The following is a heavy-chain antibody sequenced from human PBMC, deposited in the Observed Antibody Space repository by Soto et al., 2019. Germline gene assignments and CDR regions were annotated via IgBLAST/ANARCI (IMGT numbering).Heavy chain of an antibody. CDR2: INADNGNT. D-gene: IGHD3-10*01. Sequence: QVQLVQSGAEVKKPGASVKVSCKASGYTFSNYALHWVRQAPGQRLEWMGWINADNGNTKYSQKFQGRVTFTRDTSASTAYMDLSSLRSEDTAVYYCASPAGGSGNYYWGQGTLVTVSS. J-gene: IGHJ4*02. CDR1: GYTFSNYA. CDR3: ASPAGGSGNYY. V-gene: IGHV1-3*01.